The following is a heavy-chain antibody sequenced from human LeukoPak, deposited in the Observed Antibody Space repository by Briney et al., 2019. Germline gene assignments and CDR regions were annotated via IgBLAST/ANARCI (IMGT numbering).Heavy chain of an antibody. D-gene: IGHD3-3*01. CDR1: GYTFTGYY. CDR3: ASRPTLSGYYTSYYYYYYMDV. V-gene: IGHV1-2*02. J-gene: IGHJ6*03. Sequence: ASVKVSCKASGYTFTGYYMHWVRQAPGQGLEWMGWINPNSGSTNYAQKFQGRVTMTRDTSISTAYMELSSLRSEDTAVYYCASRPTLSGYYTSYYYYYYMDVWGKGNPGHRLL. CDR2: INPNSGST.